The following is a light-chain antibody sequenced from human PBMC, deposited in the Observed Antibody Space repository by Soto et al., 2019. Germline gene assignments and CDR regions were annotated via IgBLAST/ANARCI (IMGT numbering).Light chain of an antibody. V-gene: IGKV3-15*01. CDR1: QSVSSN. Sequence: EIVITQSPATLSVSPGERATLSCRASQSVSSNLAWYQQKPGQAPRLLIYGASTRATGIPARFSGSGSGIEFTLTISSLQSEDFAVYYCQQYNYWSTLGQGTKLEIK. J-gene: IGKJ2*01. CDR3: QQYNYWST. CDR2: GAS.